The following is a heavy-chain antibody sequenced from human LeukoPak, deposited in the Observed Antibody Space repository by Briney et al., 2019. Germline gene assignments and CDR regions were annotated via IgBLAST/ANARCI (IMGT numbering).Heavy chain of an antibody. V-gene: IGHV3-48*03. Sequence: PGGSLRLSCAASGFTLNNYEIHWVRQASGKGLEWVAYISSSGTTIFYADSVKGRFTISRDSAKGSVSLHLKSLRAEDTAVYYCARGDSGSYYFDYWGQGTLVTVSS. J-gene: IGHJ4*02. CDR2: ISSSGTTI. CDR3: ARGDSGSYYFDY. CDR1: GFTLNNYE. D-gene: IGHD1-26*01.